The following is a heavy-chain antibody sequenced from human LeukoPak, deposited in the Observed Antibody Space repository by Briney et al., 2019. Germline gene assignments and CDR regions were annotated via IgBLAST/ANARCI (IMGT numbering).Heavy chain of an antibody. Sequence: SETLSLTCAVYGGSVSAYYWSWSRQPPEKGLEWIGEISHRGRTHYTPSLQSRVTMSVDMSKNQFALNLNSVTAADTAVYYCARVPLRLLEPFDYWGQGILVTVSS. V-gene: IGHV4-34*01. CDR3: ARVPLRLLEPFDY. CDR1: GGSVSAYY. CDR2: ISHRGRT. J-gene: IGHJ4*02. D-gene: IGHD3-3*01.